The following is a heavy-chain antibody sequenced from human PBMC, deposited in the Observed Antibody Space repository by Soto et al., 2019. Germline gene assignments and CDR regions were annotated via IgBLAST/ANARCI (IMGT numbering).Heavy chain of an antibody. V-gene: IGHV5-10-1*01. Sequence: PGESLKISCKGSGYSFTSYWISWVRQMPGKGLEWMGRIDPSDSYTNYSPSFQGHVTISADKSISTAYLQWSSLKASDTAMYYCARQRDYYDSSGYYAADDFDIWGQGTMVTVSS. CDR3: ARQRDYYDSSGYYAADDFDI. D-gene: IGHD3-22*01. CDR2: IDPSDSYT. CDR1: GYSFTSYW. J-gene: IGHJ3*02.